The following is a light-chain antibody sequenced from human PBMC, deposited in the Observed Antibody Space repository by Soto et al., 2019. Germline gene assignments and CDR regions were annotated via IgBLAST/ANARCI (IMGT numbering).Light chain of an antibody. CDR2: GSI. Sequence: QSALTQPPSVSGAPGQRVTIFCTGSNSNIGAGYDVHWYQYLPGTAPKLLIFGSINRPSGVPDRFSGSKSGTSASLAITGLQAEDEAEDYCQSYDTGLIGWLVGGGTKLTVL. CDR3: QSYDTGLIGWL. CDR1: NSNIGAGYD. V-gene: IGLV1-40*01. J-gene: IGLJ2*01.